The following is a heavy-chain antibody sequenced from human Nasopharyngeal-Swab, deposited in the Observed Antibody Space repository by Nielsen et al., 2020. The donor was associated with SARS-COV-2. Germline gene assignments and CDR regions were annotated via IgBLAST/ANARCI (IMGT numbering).Heavy chain of an antibody. V-gene: IGHV3-7*03. D-gene: IGHD1-1*01. CDR2: IKQDGSEK. Sequence: GGSLRLSCAASGFTFRSYWMSWVRQAPGKGLEWVANIKQDGSEKYFVDSVKGRFTLSRDNAKNSLYLQMNSLRAEDTALYYCANGPSLSGTLDYWGQGTLVTASS. CDR3: ANGPSLSGTLDY. J-gene: IGHJ4*02. CDR1: GFTFRSYW.